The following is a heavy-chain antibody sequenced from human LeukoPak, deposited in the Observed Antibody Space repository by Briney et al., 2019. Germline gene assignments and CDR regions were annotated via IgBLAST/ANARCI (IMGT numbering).Heavy chain of an antibody. J-gene: IGHJ1*01. Sequence: SVKVSCKASGYTFTSYGISWVRQAPGQGLEWMGGIIPIFGTANYAQKFQGRVTITADESTSTAYMELSSLRSEDTAVYYCARAPVGYSGYDYVYTGYFQHWGQGTLVTVSS. CDR1: GYTFTSYG. V-gene: IGHV1-69*13. D-gene: IGHD5-12*01. CDR3: ARAPVGYSGYDYVYTGYFQH. CDR2: IIPIFGTA.